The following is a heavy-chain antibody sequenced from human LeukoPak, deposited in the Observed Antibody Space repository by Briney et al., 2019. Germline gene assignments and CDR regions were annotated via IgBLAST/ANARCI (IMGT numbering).Heavy chain of an antibody. J-gene: IGHJ4*02. Sequence: GGSLRLSCAVSGITLSNYGMSWVRQAPGKGLEWVSGISDRGSRTNYADSVKGRFTISTDHPKNTLYLQMNSLRAEDTAVYFCAKRGVVIRVILVGFHKEAYYFDSWGQGALVTVSS. D-gene: IGHD3-22*01. V-gene: IGHV3-23*01. CDR2: ISDRGSRT. CDR1: GITLSNYG. CDR3: AKRGVVIRVILVGFHKEAYYFDS.